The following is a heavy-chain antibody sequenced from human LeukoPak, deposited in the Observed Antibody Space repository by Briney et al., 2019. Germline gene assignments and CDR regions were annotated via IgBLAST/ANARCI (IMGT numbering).Heavy chain of an antibody. Sequence: SETLSLTCAVYGGSFSGYYWSWIRQPPGKGLEWIGEIYHSGSTNYNPSLKSRVTISVDKSKTQFSLKLSSVTAADTAVYYCAKDSGDPRYAFYIWGKGTMVTVFS. D-gene: IGHD1-26*01. J-gene: IGHJ3*02. CDR3: AKDSGDPRYAFYI. CDR2: IYHSGST. V-gene: IGHV4-34*01. CDR1: GGSFSGYY.